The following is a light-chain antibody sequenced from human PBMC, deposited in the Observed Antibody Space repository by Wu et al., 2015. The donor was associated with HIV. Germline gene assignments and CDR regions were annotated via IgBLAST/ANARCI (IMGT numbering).Light chain of an antibody. CDR1: QSFSSTY. CDR3: QQHGSSPAT. Sequence: EVVLTQSPGTLSLSPGERATLSCRASQSFSSTYLAWYQQKPGQAPRLLIYGASSRATGIPDRFSGSRSGTGFTLTISRLEPEDFAVYYCQQHGSSPATFGQGTKVEIK. J-gene: IGKJ1*01. V-gene: IGKV3-20*01. CDR2: GAS.